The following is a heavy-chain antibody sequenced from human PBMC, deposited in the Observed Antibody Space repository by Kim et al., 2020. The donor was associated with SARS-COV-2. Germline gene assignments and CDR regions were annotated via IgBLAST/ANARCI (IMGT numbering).Heavy chain of an antibody. Sequence: SETLSLTCAVSDGSISSSNWWNWVRQPPGKGLEWIGEIYHSGSTNYNPSLKSRITISVDKSNNQFSLKLNSVTAADTAVYWCARAPWRCGGGSCYRGGMDVWGQGTTVTVSS. D-gene: IGHD2-15*01. J-gene: IGHJ6*02. CDR2: IYHSGST. CDR3: ARAPWRCGGGSCYRGGMDV. V-gene: IGHV4-4*01. CDR1: DGSISSSNW.